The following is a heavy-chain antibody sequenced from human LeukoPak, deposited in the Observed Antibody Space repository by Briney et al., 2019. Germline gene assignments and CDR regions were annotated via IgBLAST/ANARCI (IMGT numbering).Heavy chain of an antibody. D-gene: IGHD2-21*02. CDR1: GGSISTSIYY. Sequence: SETLSLTCTVSGGSISTSIYYWVWIRQPPGKRLEWIGNIYSGGSSYYNPSLKSRVTLSVDASENQFSLKLSSVTAADTAVYYCARLVTSDYYYGMDVWGQGTTVTVSS. V-gene: IGHV4-39*07. CDR3: ARLVTSDYYYGMDV. J-gene: IGHJ6*02. CDR2: IYSGGSS.